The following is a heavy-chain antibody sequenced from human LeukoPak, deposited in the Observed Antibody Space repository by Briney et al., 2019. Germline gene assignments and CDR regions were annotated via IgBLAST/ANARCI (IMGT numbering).Heavy chain of an antibody. CDR1: GGSISSSSYY. CDR3: ARGRRDFWSGYWVPSNYNWFDP. Sequence: PSETLSLTCTVSGGSISSSSYYWGWIRQPPAKGLEWIGEINHSGSTNYNPSLKSRVTISVGTSKNRFSLKLSSVTAADTAVYYCARGRRDFWSGYWVPSNYNWFDPWGQGTLVTVSS. D-gene: IGHD3-3*01. J-gene: IGHJ5*02. V-gene: IGHV4-39*07. CDR2: INHSGST.